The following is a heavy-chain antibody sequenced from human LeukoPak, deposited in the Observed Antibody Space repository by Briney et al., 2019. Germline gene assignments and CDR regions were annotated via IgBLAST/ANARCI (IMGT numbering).Heavy chain of an antibody. J-gene: IGHJ4*02. Sequence: ASVKVSCKASGYTFTDYDFNWVRQATGQGLEWMGWMNPNRANSGSAQKFQGRLTMTRTTSITTAYMELSSLISEDTAVYYCARVNGSGNYVIDYWGQGTLVTVSS. CDR3: ARVNGSGNYVIDY. D-gene: IGHD3-10*01. CDR2: MNPNRANS. CDR1: GYTFTDYD. V-gene: IGHV1-8*01.